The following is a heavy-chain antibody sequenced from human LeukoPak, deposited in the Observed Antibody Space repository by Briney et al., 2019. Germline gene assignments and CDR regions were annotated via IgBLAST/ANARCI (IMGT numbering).Heavy chain of an antibody. Sequence: ASVKVSCKVSGYTLTELSMHWVRQAPGKGLEWMGGFDPEDDETIYAQKFQGRVTMTEDTSTDTAYMELSSLRSEDTAVYYCATDRECSSTSCPFDYWGQGTLVTVSS. D-gene: IGHD2-2*01. V-gene: IGHV1-24*01. CDR3: ATDRECSSTSCPFDY. CDR2: FDPEDDET. J-gene: IGHJ4*02. CDR1: GYTLTELS.